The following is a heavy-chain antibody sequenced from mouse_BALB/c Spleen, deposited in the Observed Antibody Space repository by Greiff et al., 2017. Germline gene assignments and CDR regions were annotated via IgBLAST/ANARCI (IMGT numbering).Heavy chain of an antibody. CDR3: ARSYYGNYDYAMDY. CDR2: IFPGTGTT. J-gene: IGHJ4*01. CDR1: GYTFTSYW. Sequence: VQLQQSGAELVKPGASVKLSCKTSGYTFTSYWIQWVKQRPGQGLGWIGEIFPGTGTTYYNEKFKGKATLTIDTSSSTAYMQLSSLTSEDSAVYFCARSYYGNYDYAMDYWGQGTSVTVSS. V-gene: IGHV1S132*01. D-gene: IGHD2-1*01.